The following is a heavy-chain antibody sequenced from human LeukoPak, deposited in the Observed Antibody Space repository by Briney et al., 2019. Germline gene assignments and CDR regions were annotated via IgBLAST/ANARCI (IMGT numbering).Heavy chain of an antibody. Sequence: GGSLRLSCAASGFTVSSNYMSWVRQAPGKGLEWVSVIYSGGSTYYADSVKGRFTISRDNAKNSLYLQMNSLRAEDTAVYYCARDLYGTPGDAFDIWGQGTMVTVSS. CDR2: IYSGGST. CDR1: GFTVSSNY. V-gene: IGHV3-53*01. J-gene: IGHJ3*02. D-gene: IGHD1-1*01. CDR3: ARDLYGTPGDAFDI.